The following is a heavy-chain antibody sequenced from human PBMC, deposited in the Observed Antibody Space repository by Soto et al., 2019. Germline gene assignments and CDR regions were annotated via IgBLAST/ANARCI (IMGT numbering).Heavy chain of an antibody. J-gene: IGHJ2*01. D-gene: IGHD4-17*01. V-gene: IGHV4-38-2*01. CDR3: AADYGDYVHWYFDL. CDR1: GYSISSGYY. CDR2: IYHSGST. Sequence: SETLSLTCAVSGYSISSGYYWGWIRQPPGKGLEWIGSIYHSGSTYYNPSLKSRVTISVDTSKNQFSLKLSSVTAADTAVYYCAADYGDYVHWYFDLWRRGTLVTVPS.